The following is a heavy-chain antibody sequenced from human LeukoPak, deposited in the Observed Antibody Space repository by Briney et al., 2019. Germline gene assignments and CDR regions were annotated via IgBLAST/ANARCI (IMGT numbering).Heavy chain of an antibody. CDR1: GFTFSTYA. Sequence: PGGSLRLSCAASGFTFSTYAMSWVRQAPGKGLEWVSAIRGSDGNTYYADSAKGRFTTSRDNSKKTLYLQMNSLRAEDTAIYYCAKSSQVTTVSPFDSWGQGTLVTVSS. CDR3: AKSSQVTTVSPFDS. J-gene: IGHJ4*02. CDR2: IRGSDGNT. D-gene: IGHD4-11*01. V-gene: IGHV3-23*01.